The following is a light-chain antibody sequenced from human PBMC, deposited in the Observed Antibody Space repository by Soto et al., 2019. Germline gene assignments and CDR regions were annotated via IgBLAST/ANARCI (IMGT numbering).Light chain of an antibody. Sequence: EIVLTQSPGTLSLSPGERATLSFRSSQSISSSYFAWYQQKPGKAPRILIYGAFSRATDIPYRFSGSASGTDFTLTISRLEPEDFEVYYCQQYGDSMYTFGQETKLEIK. V-gene: IGKV3-20*01. CDR2: GAF. CDR3: QQYGDSMYT. J-gene: IGKJ2*01. CDR1: QSISSSY.